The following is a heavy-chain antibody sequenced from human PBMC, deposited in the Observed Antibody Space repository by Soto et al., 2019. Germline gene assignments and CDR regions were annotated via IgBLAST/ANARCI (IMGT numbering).Heavy chain of an antibody. V-gene: IGHV4-59*01. CDR3: ARSHSSGLPLNWFDP. D-gene: IGHD6-19*01. J-gene: IGHJ5*02. Sequence: PSETLSLTYTVSGGSISSYYWSWIRQPPGKGLEWIGYIYYSGSTNYNPSLKSRVTISVDTSKNQFSLKLSSVTAADTAVYYCARSHSSGLPLNWFDPWGQGTLVTVSS. CDR2: IYYSGST. CDR1: GGSISSYY.